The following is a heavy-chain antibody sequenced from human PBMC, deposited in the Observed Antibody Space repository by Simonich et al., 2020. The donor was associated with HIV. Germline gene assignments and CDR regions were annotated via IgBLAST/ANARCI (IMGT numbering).Heavy chain of an antibody. CDR3: ARLGYGDYGPLNWYFDL. CDR2: IRWNSGSI. CDR1: GFTFDDYA. Sequence: EVQLVESGGGLVQPGRSLRLSCAASGFTFDDYAMHWVRQAPGKGLEGLLGIRWNSGSIGYADSVKGRFTITRDNAKNSLYLQMNSLRAEDTALYYCARLGYGDYGPLNWYFDLWGRGTLVTVSS. D-gene: IGHD4-17*01. V-gene: IGHV3-9*01. J-gene: IGHJ2*01.